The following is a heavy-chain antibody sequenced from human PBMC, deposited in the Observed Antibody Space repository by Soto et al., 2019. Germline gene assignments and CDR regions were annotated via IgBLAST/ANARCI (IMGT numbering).Heavy chain of an antibody. CDR2: INSDGSSI. D-gene: IGHD4-4*01. CDR1: GFTFSSYW. J-gene: IGHJ6*03. V-gene: IGHV3-74*01. CDR3: AREHDYSNYGYYYMDV. Sequence: AGGSLRLSCAASGFTFSSYWMHWVRQAPGKGLVWVSRINSDGSSISYADSVKGRFTISRDNAKNTLYLQMNSLRAEDTAVYYCAREHDYSNYGYYYMDVWGKGTTVTVSS.